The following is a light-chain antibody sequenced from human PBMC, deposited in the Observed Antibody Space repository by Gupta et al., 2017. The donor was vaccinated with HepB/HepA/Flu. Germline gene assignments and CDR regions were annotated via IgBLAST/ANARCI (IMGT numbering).Light chain of an antibody. V-gene: IGLV2-14*01. CDR3: SSLARGYTRGL. CDR1: SSDVGGYNA. J-gene: IGLJ3*02. Sequence: QSALTQPASVSGSPGQSITISCTGSSSDVGGYNAVPWYQQYPGKAPKLLIYDVNNRPSGIFYRFSGSKSGDTASLTISGLQPEDEAVYYCSSLARGYTRGLFGGGTKRTVL. CDR2: DVN.